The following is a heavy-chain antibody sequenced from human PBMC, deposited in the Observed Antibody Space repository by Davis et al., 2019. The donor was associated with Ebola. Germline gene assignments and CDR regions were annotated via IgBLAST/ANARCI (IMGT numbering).Heavy chain of an antibody. CDR1: GFTFSSYA. J-gene: IGHJ4*02. CDR3: ATTPQYSSGQNKPFDY. CDR2: VTSSGGST. V-gene: IGHV3-23*01. Sequence: GGSLRLSCAASGFTFSSYAMTWARQAPGKGLEWVSAVTSSGGSTYYADSVKGRFTISRDNSKNTLYLQMNSLRAEDTAVYYCATTPQYSSGQNKPFDYWGQGTLVTVSS. D-gene: IGHD6-19*01.